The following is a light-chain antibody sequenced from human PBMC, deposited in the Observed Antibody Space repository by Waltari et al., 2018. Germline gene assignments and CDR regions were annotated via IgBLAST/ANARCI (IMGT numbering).Light chain of an antibody. CDR2: DAS. Sequence: EAMMTQSPATLSVSPGDRATLSCRASQSVSNNVAWFQQKPGQAPSLLIYDASTRATGVPARFSGSGSGTEFTLTISSLQTEDFAVYYCQQSETFGQGTKVEIK. V-gene: IGKV3-15*01. CDR3: QQSET. CDR1: QSVSNN. J-gene: IGKJ1*01.